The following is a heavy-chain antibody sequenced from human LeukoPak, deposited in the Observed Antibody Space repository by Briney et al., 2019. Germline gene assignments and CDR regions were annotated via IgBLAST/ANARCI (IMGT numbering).Heavy chain of an antibody. CDR3: ARDFFHGHCAGLSCFLLDY. CDR2: ISANNGDT. Sequence: ASVKVSCKASGYTFTRYGISWVRQATGQGLEWMGWISANNGDTNSAQKFQDRVTMTTDTSTSTAYMELRSLRSDDTAVYYCARDFFHGHCAGLSCFLLDYWGQGSLVTVSS. CDR1: GYTFTRYG. J-gene: IGHJ4*02. D-gene: IGHD2-15*01. V-gene: IGHV1-18*01.